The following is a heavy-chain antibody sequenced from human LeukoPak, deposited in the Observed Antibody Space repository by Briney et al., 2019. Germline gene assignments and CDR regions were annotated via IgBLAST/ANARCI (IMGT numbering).Heavy chain of an antibody. J-gene: IGHJ4*02. CDR3: ARVSGDYYDSSGYYS. Sequence: SGTLSLTCAVSGGSISSGNWWSGGRQPPGKGLEGIGEIYHIGSTNYNPSLKSRVTMSVDTSKNQFSLTLSSVPAAHTAVYFCARVSGDYYDSSGYYSWGQGTLVTVSS. CDR2: IYHIGST. V-gene: IGHV4-4*02. D-gene: IGHD3-22*01. CDR1: GGSISSGNW.